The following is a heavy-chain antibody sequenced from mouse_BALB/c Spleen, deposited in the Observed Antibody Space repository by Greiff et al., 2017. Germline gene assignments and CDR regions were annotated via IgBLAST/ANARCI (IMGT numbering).Heavy chain of an antibody. CDR3: TRSGGPWYFDV. J-gene: IGHJ1*01. V-gene: IGHV1S22*01. Sequence: LKQPGSELVRPGASVKLSCKASGYTFTSYWMHWVKQRPGQGLEWIGNIYPGSGSTNYDEKFKSKATLTVDTSSSTAYMQLSSLTSEDSAVYYCTRSGGPWYFDVWGAGTTVTVSS. D-gene: IGHD3-1*01. CDR2: IYPGSGST. CDR1: GYTFTSYW.